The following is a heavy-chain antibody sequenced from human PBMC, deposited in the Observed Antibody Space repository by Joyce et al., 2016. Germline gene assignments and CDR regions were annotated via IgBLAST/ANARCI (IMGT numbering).Heavy chain of an antibody. Sequence: EVQVAESGGGLVQPGGSLRLTCVASGFTMRKYWMHWVRQAPGKGLVWVSRIGGNVTTRNYADPVKGRFTISRDDAKNTMTLQMNSLRAEDTAVYYCAGGVGDTYSFFYYMDVWGKGTRVTVSS. CDR2: IGGNVTTR. CDR3: AGGVGDTYSFFYYMDV. D-gene: IGHD2-15*01. J-gene: IGHJ6*03. CDR1: GFTMRKYW. V-gene: IGHV3-74*01.